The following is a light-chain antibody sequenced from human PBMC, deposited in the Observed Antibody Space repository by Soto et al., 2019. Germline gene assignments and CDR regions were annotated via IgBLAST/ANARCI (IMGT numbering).Light chain of an antibody. Sequence: EIVLTQSPATLSLSPGERATVSCRASQSVSSYLAWYQQKPGQPPRLLIYDVSNRATVIPARFSGSGSGTDFTLTISSLEPEHSAVYYCQQRNTWPPTFGQGTRLEV. CDR1: QSVSSY. J-gene: IGKJ5*01. CDR2: DVS. CDR3: QQRNTWPPT. V-gene: IGKV3-11*01.